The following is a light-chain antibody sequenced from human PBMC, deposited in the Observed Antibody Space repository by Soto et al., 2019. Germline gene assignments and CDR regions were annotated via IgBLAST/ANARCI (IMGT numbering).Light chain of an antibody. V-gene: IGLV2-14*03. CDR1: SSDIGGYNF. CDR3: SSYTSSSTPYV. Sequence: QSALTQPASVSGSPGQSITISCTGTSSDIGGYNFVSWYQRHPGKGPKLMIYDVSNRPSGVSNRFSGSKSGSTASLTISGLQAEDEADYYCSSYTSSSTPYVFGSGTKVTVL. J-gene: IGLJ1*01. CDR2: DVS.